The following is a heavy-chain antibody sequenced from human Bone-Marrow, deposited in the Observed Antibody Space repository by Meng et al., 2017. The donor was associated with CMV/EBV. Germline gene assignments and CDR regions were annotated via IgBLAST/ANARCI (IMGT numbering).Heavy chain of an antibody. CDR2: IIPVFGTA. Sequence: SVKVSCKASGGTFKIYAINWVRQASGQGLEWMGGIIPVFGTANFAQKFQGRLTITTDESTSTAYMELSSLTSDDTAVYFCVRGVPYDAFDIWGQGKFVTVSS. CDR3: VRGVPYDAFDI. CDR1: GGTFKIYA. J-gene: IGHJ3*02. D-gene: IGHD3-10*01. V-gene: IGHV1-69*05.